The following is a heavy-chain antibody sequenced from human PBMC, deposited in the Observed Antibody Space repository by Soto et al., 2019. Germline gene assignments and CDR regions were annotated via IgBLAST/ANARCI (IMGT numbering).Heavy chain of an antibody. Sequence: QVRLVQSGTVVTEPGASVKVSCKASGYTFSTYYISWVRQAPGQGLQWLGWISGFNGNTFSPQEVQDRVVMTMDTSTTPAYKELARLRAADTAVYYCARDDAISGRARAFVGWGQGTLVIVSS. CDR3: ARDDAISGRARAFVG. V-gene: IGHV1-18*01. CDR2: ISGFNGNT. D-gene: IGHD6-25*01. CDR1: GYTFSTYY. J-gene: IGHJ3*01.